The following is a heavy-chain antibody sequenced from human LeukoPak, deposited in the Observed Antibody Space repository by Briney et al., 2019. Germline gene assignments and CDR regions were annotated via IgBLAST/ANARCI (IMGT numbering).Heavy chain of an antibody. D-gene: IGHD3-16*01. J-gene: IGHJ6*02. CDR2: TYYRSKWYN. CDR3: ARDRWGGSFATYYYYYGMDV. V-gene: IGHV6-1*01. Sequence: SQTLSLTCAISGDSVSSNSAAWNWIRQSPSRGLEWLGRTYYRSKWYNDYAVSVKSRITINPDTSKNQFSLQLNSVTPEDTAVYYCARDRWGGSFATYYYYYGMDVWGQGTTVTVSS. CDR1: GDSVSSNSAA.